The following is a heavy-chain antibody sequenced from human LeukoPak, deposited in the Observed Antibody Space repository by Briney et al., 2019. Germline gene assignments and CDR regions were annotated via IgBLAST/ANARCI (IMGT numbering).Heavy chain of an antibody. CDR2: INPSGGST. Sequence: ASVKVSCKASGYAFTSYYMHWVRQAPGQGLEWMGIINPSGGSTSYAQKFQGRVTMTRDTSTSTVYMELSSLRSEDTAVYYCARAHAWYGSRDYWGQGTLVTVSS. J-gene: IGHJ4*02. D-gene: IGHD6-13*01. CDR3: ARAHAWYGSRDY. CDR1: GYAFTSYY. V-gene: IGHV1-46*01.